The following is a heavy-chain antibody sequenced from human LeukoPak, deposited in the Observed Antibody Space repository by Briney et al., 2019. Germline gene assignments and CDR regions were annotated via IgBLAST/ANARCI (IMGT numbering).Heavy chain of an antibody. CDR2: ISYDGSNK. V-gene: IGHV3-30-3*01. Sequence: GGSLRPSRAASGFTFSSYAMHWVRQAPGKGLEWVAVISYDGSNKYYADSVKGRFTISRDNSKNTLYLQMNSLGAEDTAVYYCVGIAVTGTRNYWGQGTLVTVSS. D-gene: IGHD6-19*01. CDR1: GFTFSSYA. J-gene: IGHJ4*02. CDR3: VGIAVTGTRNY.